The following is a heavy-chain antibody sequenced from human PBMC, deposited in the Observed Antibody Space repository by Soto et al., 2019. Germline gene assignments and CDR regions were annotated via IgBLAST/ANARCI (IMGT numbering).Heavy chain of an antibody. CDR2: ISSSSTYI. CDR1: GFTFSSYT. D-gene: IGHD1-26*01. Sequence: PGGSLRLSCAASGFTFSSYTMNWVRQAPGKGLEWVSSISSSSTYIYYADSVKGRFTISRDNAKNPLYLQMNSLRAEDTAMYYCARAYTGSYYSTHWGQGTLVTVSS. CDR3: ARAYTGSYYSTH. V-gene: IGHV3-21*01. J-gene: IGHJ4*02.